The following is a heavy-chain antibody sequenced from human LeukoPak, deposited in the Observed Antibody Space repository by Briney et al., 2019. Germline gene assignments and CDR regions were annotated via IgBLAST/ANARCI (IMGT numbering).Heavy chain of an antibody. J-gene: IGHJ4*02. CDR2: ISVRSNYR. CDR3: AKDLYYGDYLGGWDY. Sequence: PGGSLRLSCAASGYTFSDFSVNWVRQAPGKGLEWVSSISVRSNYRYYADSVKGRFTISRDNSKNTLYLQMNSLRAEDTAVYYCAKDLYYGDYLGGWDYWGQGTLVTVSS. V-gene: IGHV3-21*01. CDR1: GYTFSDFS. D-gene: IGHD4-17*01.